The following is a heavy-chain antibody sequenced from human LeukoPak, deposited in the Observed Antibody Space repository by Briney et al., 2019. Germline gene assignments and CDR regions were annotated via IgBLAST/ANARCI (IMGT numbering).Heavy chain of an antibody. J-gene: IGHJ4*02. Sequence: GGSLRLSCAASGFTFSSYWMSWVRQAPGKGLEWVANIKQDGSEEYYVDSVKGRFTISRDNAKNSLYLQMNSLRAEDTAVYYCARDWYYYDSSGYYHGLFDYWGQGTLVTVSS. CDR2: IKQDGSEE. V-gene: IGHV3-7*03. CDR1: GFTFSSYW. D-gene: IGHD3-22*01. CDR3: ARDWYYYDSSGYYHGLFDY.